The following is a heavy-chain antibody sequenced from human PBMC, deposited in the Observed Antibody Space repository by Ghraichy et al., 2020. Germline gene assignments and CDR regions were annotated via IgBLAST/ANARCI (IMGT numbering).Heavy chain of an antibody. CDR1: GFTFSSYA. V-gene: IGHV3-23*01. CDR3: AKEGDSSGYYYAPYDY. D-gene: IGHD3-22*01. Sequence: GGSLILSCAASGFTFSSYAMSWVRQAPGKGLEWVSAISGSGGSTYYADSVKGRFTISRDNSKNTLYLQMNSLRAEDTAVYYCAKEGDSSGYYYAPYDYWGQGTLVTVSS. CDR2: ISGSGGST. J-gene: IGHJ4*02.